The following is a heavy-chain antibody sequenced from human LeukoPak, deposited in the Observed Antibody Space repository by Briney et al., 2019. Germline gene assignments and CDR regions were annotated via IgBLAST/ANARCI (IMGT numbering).Heavy chain of an antibody. D-gene: IGHD5-18*01. V-gene: IGHV4-38-2*01. Sequence: SETLSLTCAVSGYSISSGYYWGWIRQPPGKGLEWFGSIYHSGSTYYNPSLKSRVTISVDTSKNQFSLKLSSVTAADTAVYYCARSQDTSWYFDYWGQGSLVTVSS. J-gene: IGHJ4*02. CDR3: ARSQDTSWYFDY. CDR1: GYSISSGYY. CDR2: IYHSGST.